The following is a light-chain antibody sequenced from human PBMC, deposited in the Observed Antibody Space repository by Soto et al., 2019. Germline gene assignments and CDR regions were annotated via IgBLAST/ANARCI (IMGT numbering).Light chain of an antibody. CDR3: LQDYHYPRT. CDR1: QGIRDD. Sequence: AIQMTQSPSSLSASVGDRVTITCRASQGIRDDVGWYQQRPGEAPRLLIYGTSNLQSGSPSRFSGSGSGTDFTRTISSLQPEDFAAYYCLQDYHYPRTFGQGTKVQI. CDR2: GTS. V-gene: IGKV1-6*01. J-gene: IGKJ1*01.